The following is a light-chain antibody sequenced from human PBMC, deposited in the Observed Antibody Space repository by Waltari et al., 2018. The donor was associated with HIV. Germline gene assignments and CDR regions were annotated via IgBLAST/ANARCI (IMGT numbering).Light chain of an antibody. V-gene: IGLV6-57*03. CDR2: DHN. CDR3: QSYDNNNVI. CDR1: CGGIASNS. Sequence: FMLTQPHPVSESPGKPVTIYCTRNCGGIASNSVQRYQQRPGSAPTTVIYDHNQRPSGVSDRCSGSIDTSSNSASLTISGLKTEDEADYYCQSYDNNNVIFGGGTKLTVL. J-gene: IGLJ2*01.